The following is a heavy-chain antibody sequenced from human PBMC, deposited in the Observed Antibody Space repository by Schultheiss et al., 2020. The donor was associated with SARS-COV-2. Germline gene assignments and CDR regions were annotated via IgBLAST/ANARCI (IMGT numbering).Heavy chain of an antibody. D-gene: IGHD1-26*01. CDR3: ARDRGGASGVLGAPGY. CDR1: GFTFSSYS. Sequence: GESLKISCAASGFTFSSYSMNWVRQAPGKGLEWVSYISSSSSTIYYADSVKGRFTISRDNAKNSLYLQMNSLRAEDTAVYYCARDRGGASGVLGAPGYWGQGTLVTVSS. V-gene: IGHV3-48*01. CDR2: ISSSSSTI. J-gene: IGHJ4*02.